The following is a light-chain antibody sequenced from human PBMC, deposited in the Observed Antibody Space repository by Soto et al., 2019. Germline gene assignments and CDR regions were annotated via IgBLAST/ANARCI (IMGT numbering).Light chain of an antibody. CDR2: DAS. V-gene: IGKV1-5*01. J-gene: IGKJ4*01. CDR3: QHYYSSPLT. Sequence: DIEMTQSPSTLSASVGDRVVITFRASQSISKWVAWYQQTPGKAPKFLIYDASTLESGVPSRFSGSGSGTDFTLTISSLQAEDAAVYYCQHYYSSPLTFGGGTKVDIK. CDR1: QSISKW.